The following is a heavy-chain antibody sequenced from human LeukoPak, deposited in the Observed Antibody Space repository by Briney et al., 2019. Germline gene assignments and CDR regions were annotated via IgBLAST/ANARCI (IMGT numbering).Heavy chain of an antibody. Sequence: SGGSLRLSCAASGFTFSSYSMNWVRQAPGKGLEWVSYISSSSSTIYYADSVKGRFTISRDNAKNSLYLQMNSLRAEDTAVYYCARVITIFGVVTSPLDYWGQGTLVTVSS. V-gene: IGHV3-48*04. CDR1: GFTFSSYS. CDR3: ARVITIFGVVTSPLDY. CDR2: ISSSSSTI. J-gene: IGHJ4*02. D-gene: IGHD3-3*01.